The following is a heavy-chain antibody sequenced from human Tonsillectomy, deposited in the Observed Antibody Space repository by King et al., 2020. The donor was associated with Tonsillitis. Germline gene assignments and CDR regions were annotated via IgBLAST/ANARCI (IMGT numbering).Heavy chain of an antibody. CDR1: GFTFSSYD. Sequence: VQLVESGGGLLKPGGSLRLACTASGFTFSSYDMHWVRQAPGKGLEWLSYIGFGGSYTDYADSVKGRFTISRDNAKRSLYLLMSSLRAEDTATYFCARPLRPSNEYIWGSPRKPNYRYGMDVWGRGTTVTVSS. CDR3: ARPLRPSNEYIWGSPRKPNYRYGMDV. V-gene: IGHV3-21*01. CDR2: IGFGGSYT. D-gene: IGHD3-16*01. J-gene: IGHJ6*02.